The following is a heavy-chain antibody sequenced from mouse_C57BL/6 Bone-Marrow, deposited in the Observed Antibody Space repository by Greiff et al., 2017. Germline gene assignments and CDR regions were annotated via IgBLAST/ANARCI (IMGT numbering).Heavy chain of an antibody. CDR3: ARLEIITTVVATSYDAMDY. D-gene: IGHD1-1*01. CDR2: INPNNGGT. J-gene: IGHJ4*01. Sequence: EVKLMESGPELVKPGASVKISCKASGYTFTDYYMNWVKQSHGKSLEWIGDINPNNGGTSYNQKFKGKATLTVDKSSSTAYMELRSLTSEDSAVYYCARLEIITTVVATSYDAMDYWGQGTSVTVSS. CDR1: GYTFTDYY. V-gene: IGHV1-26*01.